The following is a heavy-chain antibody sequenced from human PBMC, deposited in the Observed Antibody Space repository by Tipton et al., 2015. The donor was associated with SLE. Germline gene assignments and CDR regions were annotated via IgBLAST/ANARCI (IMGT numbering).Heavy chain of an antibody. J-gene: IGHJ4*02. CDR1: GGSFSDYY. V-gene: IGHV4-34*01. D-gene: IGHD3-22*01. Sequence: TLSLTCAVYGGSFSDYYWSWIRQPPGKGLEWIGEINHTGSTHYNPSLKSRVTISVDTSKNQFSLKLTSVTAADTAVYYCARGQRITMIGVVTPFDHWGQGTLVTVSS. CDR2: INHTGST. CDR3: ARGQRITMIGVVTPFDH.